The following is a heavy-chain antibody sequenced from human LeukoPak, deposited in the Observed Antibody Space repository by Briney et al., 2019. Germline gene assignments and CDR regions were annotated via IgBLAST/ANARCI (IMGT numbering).Heavy chain of an antibody. J-gene: IGHJ4*02. CDR3: ARVLRYSGSYADY. CDR1: GGTFTSYA. CDR2: IIPIFGTA. V-gene: IGHV1-69*06. D-gene: IGHD1-26*01. Sequence: SVKVSCKASGGTFTSYAISWVRRARGQGVKGMGGIIPIFGTANYAQKFQRRVTITADKSTSTAYLELRSLRSEDTAVYYCARVLRYSGSYADYWGQGTRVTVSS.